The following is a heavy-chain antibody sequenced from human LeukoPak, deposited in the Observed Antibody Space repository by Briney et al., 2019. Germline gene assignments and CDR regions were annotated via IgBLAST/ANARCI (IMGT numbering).Heavy chain of an antibody. V-gene: IGHV3-48*01. Sequence: GGSLRLSCAASGFTFSDYGMTWVRQAPGKGLEWVSYISSGGSTIYYADSVKGRFTISRDNAKNSLYLQMDSLRAEDTAVYYCARDRAWNYFDYWGQGTLVTVSS. J-gene: IGHJ4*02. CDR3: ARDRAWNYFDY. D-gene: IGHD3-3*01. CDR2: ISSGGSTI. CDR1: GFTFSDYG.